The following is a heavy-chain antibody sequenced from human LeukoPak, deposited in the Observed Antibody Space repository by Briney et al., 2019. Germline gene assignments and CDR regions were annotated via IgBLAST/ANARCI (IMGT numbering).Heavy chain of an antibody. J-gene: IGHJ4*02. CDR2: MKPDGSEK. CDR1: GFPFDISW. CDR3: AKDAF. V-gene: IGHV3-7*01. Sequence: GGSLRLSCAASGFPFDISWLNWVRQAPGKGPEWVATMKPDGSEKYYVDSVKGRFTISRDNAENSVYLQMDSLRVEDTAVYYCAKDAFWGRGTLVTVSS.